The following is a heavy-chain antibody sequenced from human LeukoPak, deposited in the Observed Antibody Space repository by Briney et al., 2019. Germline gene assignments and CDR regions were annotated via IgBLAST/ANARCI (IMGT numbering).Heavy chain of an antibody. CDR3: AKVRSGSASWALQIFDN. CDR2: ISYDGSNK. J-gene: IGHJ4*02. Sequence: GGSLRLSCAASGFTFSSYGMHWVRQAPGKGLEWVAVISYDGSNKYYADSVKGRFTISRDNSNNTLYVQMNSLRAEDTAVYYCAKVRSGSASWALQIFDNWGQGTLVTVSS. CDR1: GFTFSSYG. D-gene: IGHD2-15*01. V-gene: IGHV3-30*18.